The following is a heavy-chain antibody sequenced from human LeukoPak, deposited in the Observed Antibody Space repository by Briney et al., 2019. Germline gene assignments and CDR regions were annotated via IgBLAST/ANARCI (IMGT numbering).Heavy chain of an antibody. Sequence: GGSLRLSCAASGFTFNSYAMHWVRQAPGEGLEWVAIISYDGINKYYADSVKGRFTISRDNSKNTLYLQMNSLRAEDTAVYYCARGYSSSFWYYYYYGMDVWGQGTTVTVSS. CDR1: GFTFNSYA. J-gene: IGHJ6*02. CDR3: ARGYSSSFWYYYYYGMDV. V-gene: IGHV3-30*04. CDR2: ISYDGINK. D-gene: IGHD6-6*01.